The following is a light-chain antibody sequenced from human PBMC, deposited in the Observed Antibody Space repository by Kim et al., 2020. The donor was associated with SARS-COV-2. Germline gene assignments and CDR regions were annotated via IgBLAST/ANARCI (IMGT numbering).Light chain of an antibody. CDR3: QEYKSNSWT. Sequence: DIQMTQSPSTLSASVGDRVTITCRASQSISIWLAWYQQKPGKAPNLLIYDASNLESGVPSRFSGSGSGTEFTLTISSLQPDDVATYYCQEYKSNSWTFGQGTKVDIK. CDR2: DAS. J-gene: IGKJ1*01. V-gene: IGKV1-5*01. CDR1: QSISIW.